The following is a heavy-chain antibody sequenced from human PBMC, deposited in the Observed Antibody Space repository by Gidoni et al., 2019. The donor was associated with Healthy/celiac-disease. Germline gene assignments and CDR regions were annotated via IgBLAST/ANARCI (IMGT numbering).Heavy chain of an antibody. CDR3: ARGGSYYINY. CDR1: GGSISSGSYY. V-gene: IGHV4-61*02. CDR2: IYTSGST. Sequence: TCNISGGSISSGSYYWSWIRQPAGNGLEWIGRIYTSGSTSYKPSLKSRVTMSVDTSKTQFSLKLSSVTAADTAVYYCARGGSYYINYWGQGTLVTVSS. D-gene: IGHD1-26*01. J-gene: IGHJ4*02.